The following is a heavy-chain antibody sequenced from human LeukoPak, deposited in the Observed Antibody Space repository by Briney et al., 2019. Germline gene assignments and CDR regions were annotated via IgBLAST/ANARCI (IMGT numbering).Heavy chain of an antibody. V-gene: IGHV3-21*01. CDR2: ISRSSNYI. D-gene: IGHD6-19*01. Sequence: GGSLRLSCAASGFTFSSYDMNWVRQAPGKGLEWVSSISRSSNYIRYADSVKGRFTISRDNAKNSLYLQMNSLRAEDTAVYFCARGTLGAWGWWGQGTLVTVSS. J-gene: IGHJ4*02. CDR1: GFTFSSYD. CDR3: ARGTLGAWGW.